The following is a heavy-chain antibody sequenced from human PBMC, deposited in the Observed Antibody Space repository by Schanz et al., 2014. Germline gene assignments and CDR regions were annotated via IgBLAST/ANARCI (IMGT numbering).Heavy chain of an antibody. CDR2: IIPILGIV. CDR1: RSTFSSYT. CDR3: ARGGGPEDVFDI. D-gene: IGHD5-12*01. J-gene: IGHJ3*02. Sequence: QVQLVQSGAEVKKPGASVKVSCKASRSTFSSYTINWVRQAPGQGLEWMGRIIPILGIVNYAQRFQDRVRITADKSTSTAYMELSSLRSDDTAVYYCARGGGPEDVFDIWGQGTILTVSS. V-gene: IGHV1-69*04.